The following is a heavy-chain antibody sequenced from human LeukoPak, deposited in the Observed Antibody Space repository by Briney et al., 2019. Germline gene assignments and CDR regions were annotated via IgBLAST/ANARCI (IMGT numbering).Heavy chain of an antibody. J-gene: IGHJ4*02. V-gene: IGHV4-34*01. D-gene: IGHD3-9*01. CDR3: ARVSDILTSYYDY. CDR2: INHSGST. CDR1: GGSFSGYY. Sequence: PSETLSLTCAVYGGSFSGYYWSWIRQPPGKGPEWIGEINHSGSTNYNPSLKSRVTISVDTSKNQFSLKLSSVTAADTAVYYCARVSDILTSYYDYWGQGTLVTVSS.